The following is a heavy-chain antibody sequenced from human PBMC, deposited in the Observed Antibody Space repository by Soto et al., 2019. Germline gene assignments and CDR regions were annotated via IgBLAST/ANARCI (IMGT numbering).Heavy chain of an antibody. CDR1: GFTFSSYG. CDR3: AKDGYCISTSCYHYYYGMDV. V-gene: IGHV3-30*18. Sequence: GESLRLSCAASGFTFSSYGMHWVRQAPGKGLEWVAVISYDGSNKYYADSGKGRFTISRDNSKNTLYLQMNSLRAEDTAVYSGAKDGYCISTSCYHYYYGMDVWGQGTTVTVSS. CDR2: ISYDGSNK. D-gene: IGHD2-2*01. J-gene: IGHJ6*02.